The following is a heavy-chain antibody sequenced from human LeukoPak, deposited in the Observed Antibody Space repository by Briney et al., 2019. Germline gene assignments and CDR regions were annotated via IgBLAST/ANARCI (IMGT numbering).Heavy chain of an antibody. CDR3: ARATGSSWPYYYYYYGMDV. Sequence: ASVKVSCKASGYTFTSYGISWVRQAPGQGLEWMGWISAYNGNTNYARKLQGRVTMTTDTSTSTAYMELRSLRPDDTAVYYCARATGSSWPYYYYYYGMDVWGQGTTVTVSS. D-gene: IGHD6-13*01. CDR1: GYTFTSYG. CDR2: ISAYNGNT. V-gene: IGHV1-18*01. J-gene: IGHJ6*02.